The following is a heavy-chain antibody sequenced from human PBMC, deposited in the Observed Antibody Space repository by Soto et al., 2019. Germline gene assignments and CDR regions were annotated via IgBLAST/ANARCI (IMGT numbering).Heavy chain of an antibody. D-gene: IGHD6-19*01. CDR2: VYYTGST. Sequence: SETLSLTCTVSGGSIRSGGYYWSWIRQYPGLGLEWIGAVYYTGSTYYKRPLKSRLTMSVDTSKNQFSLMLTSVTAADTAVYYCAREYSSGWYGYFQHWGQGSPVTVSS. CDR3: AREYSSGWYGYFQH. V-gene: IGHV4-31*03. J-gene: IGHJ1*01. CDR1: GGSIRSGGYY.